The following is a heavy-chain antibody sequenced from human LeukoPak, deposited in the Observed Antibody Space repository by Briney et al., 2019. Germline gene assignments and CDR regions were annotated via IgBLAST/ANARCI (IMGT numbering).Heavy chain of an antibody. J-gene: IGHJ4*02. Sequence: SETLSLTCTVSGGSISSNCYYWGWIRQPPGKGLEWIGSIYYSGSTYYNPSLKSRVTISVDTSKNQFSLKLSSVTAADTAVYYCARRRMANPFDYWGQGTLVTVSS. CDR1: GGSISSNCYY. D-gene: IGHD5-24*01. CDR2: IYYSGST. CDR3: ARRRMANPFDY. V-gene: IGHV4-39*01.